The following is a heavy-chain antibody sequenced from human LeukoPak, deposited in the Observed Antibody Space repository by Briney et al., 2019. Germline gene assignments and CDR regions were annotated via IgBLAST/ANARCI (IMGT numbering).Heavy chain of an antibody. CDR1: GFTFSSYW. CDR3: AKEWGSGFEWYYMDV. V-gene: IGHV3-7*03. Sequence: PGGSLRLSCAASGFTFSSYWMSWVRQAPGKGLEWVANIKQDGSEKYYVDSVKGRFTISRDNAKNSLYLQMNSLRAEDTAVYYCAKEWGSGFEWYYMDVWGKGATVTISS. CDR2: IKQDGSEK. D-gene: IGHD6-19*01. J-gene: IGHJ6*03.